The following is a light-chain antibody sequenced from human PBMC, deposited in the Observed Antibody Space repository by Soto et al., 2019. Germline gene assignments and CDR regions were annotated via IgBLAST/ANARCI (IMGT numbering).Light chain of an antibody. J-gene: IGKJ3*01. CDR1: QSVSSSY. Sequence: EIVLTQSPGTLSLSPGERATLSCRASQSVSSSYLAWYQQKPGQAPRLLTYGASSRATGIPDRFSGSGSGTDFTLTISSLQPEDVATYYCQRFNSAPIYTFGPGTKVDI. V-gene: IGKV3-20*01. CDR3: QRFNSAPIYT. CDR2: GAS.